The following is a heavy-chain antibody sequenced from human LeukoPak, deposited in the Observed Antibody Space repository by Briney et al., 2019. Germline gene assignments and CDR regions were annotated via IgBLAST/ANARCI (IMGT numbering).Heavy chain of an antibody. Sequence: GGSLILSCAASGFTVSSYYMSWVRQAPGKRLEWVSLIYSDGGGGRTYYADYVKGRFSISRDSSKNTLYLQMDSLRAEDTAVYYCARESAAGTCDYWGQGTLVTVSS. CDR1: GFTVSSYY. CDR3: ARESAAGTCDY. CDR2: IYSDGGGGRT. D-gene: IGHD6-13*01. V-gene: IGHV3-53*01. J-gene: IGHJ4*02.